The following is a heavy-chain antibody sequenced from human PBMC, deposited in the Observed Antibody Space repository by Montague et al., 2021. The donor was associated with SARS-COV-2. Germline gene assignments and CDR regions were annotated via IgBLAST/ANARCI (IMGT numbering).Heavy chain of an antibody. Sequence: SETLSLTCTVSGDSISSFYWNWIRQPAGKGLEWIGRIYASGGTNYNPSLKSRVTMSVDTSKNQFSLKLNSVTAADTAVYYSGRGVVAATPVVDYWGRGTLVTVSS. CDR1: GDSISSFY. D-gene: IGHD2-15*01. CDR3: GRGVVAATPVVDY. J-gene: IGHJ4*02. V-gene: IGHV4-4*07. CDR2: IYASGGT.